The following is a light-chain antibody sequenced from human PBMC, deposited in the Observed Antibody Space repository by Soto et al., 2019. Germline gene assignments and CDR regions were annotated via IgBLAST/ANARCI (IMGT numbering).Light chain of an antibody. CDR2: KAS. CDR1: QCISSW. V-gene: IGKV1-5*03. Sequence: DIQMTQSPSTLSASVGDRVTMTCRASQCISSWLAWYQQKPGKAPKLLIYKASTLESGVPSRFSGSGSGTEFTLTISSLQPDDFATYYCQQSFTFGPGTKVDIK. J-gene: IGKJ3*01. CDR3: QQSFT.